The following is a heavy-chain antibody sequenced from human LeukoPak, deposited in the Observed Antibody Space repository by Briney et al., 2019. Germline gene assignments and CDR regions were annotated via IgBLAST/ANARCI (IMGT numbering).Heavy chain of an antibody. Sequence: PSETLSLTCAVYGGSFSGYYWSWIRQPPGKGLEWIGKINHSGSTNYNPSLKSRVTISVDTSKNQFSLKLSSVTAADTAVYYCAREGSGGTIYYFDYWGQGTLVTVSS. V-gene: IGHV4-34*01. J-gene: IGHJ4*02. CDR3: AREGSGGTIYYFDY. CDR2: INHSGST. D-gene: IGHD3-9*01. CDR1: GGSFSGYY.